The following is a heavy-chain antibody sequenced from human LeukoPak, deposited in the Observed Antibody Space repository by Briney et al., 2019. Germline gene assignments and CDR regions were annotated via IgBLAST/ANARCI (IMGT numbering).Heavy chain of an antibody. CDR3: ARGWWLTGYFDY. CDR2: IYHSGST. J-gene: IGHJ4*02. Sequence: PSETLSLTCTVSGGSISSYYWGWIRQPPGKGLEWIGSIYHSGSTYYNPSLKSRVTISVDTSKNQFSLKLSSVTAADTAVYYCARGWWLTGYFDYWGQGTLVTVSS. V-gene: IGHV4-38-2*02. D-gene: IGHD2-15*01. CDR1: GGSISSYY.